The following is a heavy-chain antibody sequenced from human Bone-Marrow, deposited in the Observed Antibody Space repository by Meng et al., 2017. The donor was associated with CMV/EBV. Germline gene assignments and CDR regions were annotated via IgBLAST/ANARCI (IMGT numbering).Heavy chain of an antibody. Sequence: GESLKISCAASGFTFSSYEMNWVPQAPGKGLEWVSYISSSGSTIYYADSVKGRFTISRDNAKTSLYLQMNSLRAEDTAVYYCARQGSYDMLTGRMRGYYFDYWGQGTLVTVSS. CDR3: ARQGSYDMLTGRMRGYYFDY. CDR1: GFTFSSYE. V-gene: IGHV3-48*03. J-gene: IGHJ4*02. CDR2: ISSSGSTI. D-gene: IGHD3-9*01.